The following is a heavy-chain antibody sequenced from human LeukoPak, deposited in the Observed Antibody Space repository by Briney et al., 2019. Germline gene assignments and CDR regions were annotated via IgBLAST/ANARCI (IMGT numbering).Heavy chain of an antibody. J-gene: IGHJ4*02. CDR3: ARFHNYGDYEVVS. CDR2: IYPGDSEN. D-gene: IGHD4-17*01. V-gene: IGHV5-51*07. CDR1: DSTFNNYG. Sequence: GAAMHTSKECADSTFNNYGNGGGHQLPGKGEERMGIIYPGDSENKYRTSCEGQVTISDNKTSRTSDLHWSSLKASDPAMYYCARFHNYGDYEVVSWGQGTLVTVSS.